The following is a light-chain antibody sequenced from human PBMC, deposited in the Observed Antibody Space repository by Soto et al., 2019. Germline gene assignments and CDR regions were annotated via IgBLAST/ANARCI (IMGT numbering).Light chain of an antibody. CDR1: QTINDW. CDR3: QQYYTPCA. Sequence: DIQMTQSPSTLSASVGDRVTIACRASQTINDWLAWYQQKPGKAPNLLIYRASNLQSGVPSRFSGSGAGTEFTLTNSRLQRDDFATYYCQQYYTPCAFGQGIRV. V-gene: IGKV1-5*03. J-gene: IGKJ1*01. CDR2: RAS.